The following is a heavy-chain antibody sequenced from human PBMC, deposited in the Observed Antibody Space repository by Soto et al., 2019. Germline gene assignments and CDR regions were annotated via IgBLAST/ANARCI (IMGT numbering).Heavy chain of an antibody. Sequence: QVQLQESGPGLVKPSETLSLSCTVSGGSIRGFYWSWIRQSPEKGLEWIGYVSHRGNTNYYPSLKARVTMSMDTYKNQFSLDLTAVTAADTAVYYCARLRTVDPYLDYWGLGTLVTVSS. D-gene: IGHD2-21*02. CDR3: ARLRTVDPYLDY. V-gene: IGHV4-59*08. CDR2: VSHRGNT. J-gene: IGHJ4*02. CDR1: GGSIRGFY.